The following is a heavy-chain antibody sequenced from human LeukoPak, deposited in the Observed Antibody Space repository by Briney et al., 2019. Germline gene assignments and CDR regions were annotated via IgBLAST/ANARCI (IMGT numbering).Heavy chain of an antibody. CDR3: ARDRYYYDSSGYYEPLHIHNWFDP. J-gene: IGHJ5*02. V-gene: IGHV4-34*01. D-gene: IGHD3-22*01. CDR1: GGSFSGYY. Sequence: SETLSLTCAVYGGSFSGYYWSWIRQPPGKGLEWIGEINHSGSTNYNPSLKSRVTISVDTSKNQFSLKLSSVTAADTAVYYCARDRYYYDSSGYYEPLHIHNWFDPWGQGTLVTVSS. CDR2: INHSGST.